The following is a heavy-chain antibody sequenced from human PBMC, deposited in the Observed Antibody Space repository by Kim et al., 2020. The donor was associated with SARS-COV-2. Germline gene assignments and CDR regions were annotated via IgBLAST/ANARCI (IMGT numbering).Heavy chain of an antibody. Sequence: GGSLRLSCAASGFTFSSYGMHWVRQAPGKGLEWVAVIWYDGSNKYYADSVKGRFTISRDNSKNTLYLQMNSLRAEDTAVYYCARDTRDYYGMDVWGQGTTGTVS. CDR2: IWYDGSNK. V-gene: IGHV3-33*01. CDR1: GFTFSSYG. CDR3: ARDTRDYYGMDV. J-gene: IGHJ6*02.